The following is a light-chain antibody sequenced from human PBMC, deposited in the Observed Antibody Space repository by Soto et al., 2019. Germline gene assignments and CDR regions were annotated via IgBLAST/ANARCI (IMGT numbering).Light chain of an antibody. CDR2: GAS. CDR3: QQYGKT. V-gene: IGKV3-20*01. J-gene: IGKJ1*01. CDR1: QSVSSSY. Sequence: EIVLTQSPGTLSLSPGERATLSCRASQSVSSSYLAWYQQKPGQAPRLLIYGASSRATGIPDRFSGSGSGTDFTLTIGRLELEDFAVYYCQQYGKTFGQGTKV.